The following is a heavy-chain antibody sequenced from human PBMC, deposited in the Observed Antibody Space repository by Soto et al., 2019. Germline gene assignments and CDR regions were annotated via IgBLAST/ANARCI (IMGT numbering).Heavy chain of an antibody. CDR3: AHYSSTSSFDY. Sequence: QITLKESGPTLVKPTQTFTLACTFSGFSLSTSGMGVGWIRQPPGKALEWLALVYWDDDKRYSPSLKSRLTITKDTSKNQVVPTMTNMDPVDTATYYCAHYSSTSSFDYWGQGTLVTVSS. CDR1: GFSLSTSGMG. V-gene: IGHV2-5*02. D-gene: IGHD6-13*01. CDR2: VYWDDDK. J-gene: IGHJ4*02.